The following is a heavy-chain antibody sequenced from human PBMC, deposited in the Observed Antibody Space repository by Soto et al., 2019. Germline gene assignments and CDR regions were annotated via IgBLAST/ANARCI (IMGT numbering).Heavy chain of an antibody. V-gene: IGHV3-30-3*01. CDR2: ISYDGSNK. CDR1: GFTFSSYA. CDR3: ARDLPWFDS. J-gene: IGHJ5*01. Sequence: QVQLVESGGGVVQPGMSLRLSCAASGFTFSSYAMHWVRQAPGKGLEWVAVISYDGSNKYYADSVKGRFTISRDNSKNTLYLQMNSLSAEDTAVYYCARDLPWFDSCGQGTLVTVSS.